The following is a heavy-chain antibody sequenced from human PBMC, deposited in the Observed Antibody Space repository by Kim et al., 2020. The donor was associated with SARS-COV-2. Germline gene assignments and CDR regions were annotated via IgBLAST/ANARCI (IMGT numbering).Heavy chain of an antibody. CDR1: GFIFSSYA. V-gene: IGHV3-33*01. D-gene: IGHD3-3*01. J-gene: IGHJ6*02. CDR3: ARDPITGFGLDG. CDR2: IWYDGSNK. Sequence: GGSLRLSCAASGFIFSSYAMNWVRQAPGEGLEWVATIWYDGSNKYYKDSMKGRVTISRDNSKNTLYLQMNSLRAGDTAVYYCARDPITGFGLDGWGQGAT.